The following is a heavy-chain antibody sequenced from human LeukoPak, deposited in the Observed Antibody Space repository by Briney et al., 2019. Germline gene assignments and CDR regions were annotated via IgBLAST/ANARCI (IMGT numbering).Heavy chain of an antibody. CDR3: ARHWRSSGWFPPYFDY. J-gene: IGHJ4*02. CDR1: GGSLSSYY. CDR2: IYYSGST. V-gene: IGHV4-59*08. Sequence: SETLSLTCTVSGGSLSSYYWSWIRQPPGKGLEWIGYIYYSGSTNYNPSLKSRVTISVDTSKNQFSLKLSSVTAADTAVYYCARHWRSSGWFPPYFDYWGQGTLVTVSS. D-gene: IGHD6-19*01.